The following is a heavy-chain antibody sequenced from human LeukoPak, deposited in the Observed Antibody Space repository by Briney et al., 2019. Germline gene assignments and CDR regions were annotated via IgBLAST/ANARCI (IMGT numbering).Heavy chain of an antibody. CDR1: GFTFSSYG. V-gene: IGHV3-30*18. J-gene: IGHJ6*02. Sequence: GSLRLSCAASGFTFSSYGMHWVRQAPGKGLEWVAVISYDGSNKYYADSVKGRFTISRDNSKNTLYLQMNSLRAEDTAVYYCAKDGAARTYYYYYGMDVWGQGTTVTVSS. CDR3: AKDGAARTYYYYYGMDV. D-gene: IGHD6-6*01. CDR2: ISYDGSNK.